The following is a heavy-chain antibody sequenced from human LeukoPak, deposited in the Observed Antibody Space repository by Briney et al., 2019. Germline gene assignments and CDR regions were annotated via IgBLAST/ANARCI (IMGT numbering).Heavy chain of an antibody. CDR3: ARAPYDSSGYPPYYFDY. Sequence: GASVKVSFKASGGTFSIYAISWVRQAPGEGVEWMGGIIPIFGTANYAQKFHGRVTITADESTSTAYMELSSLRSEDTAVYYSARAPYDSSGYPPYYFDYWGQGTLVTVSS. CDR1: GGTFSIYA. V-gene: IGHV1-69*01. D-gene: IGHD3-22*01. CDR2: IIPIFGTA. J-gene: IGHJ4*02.